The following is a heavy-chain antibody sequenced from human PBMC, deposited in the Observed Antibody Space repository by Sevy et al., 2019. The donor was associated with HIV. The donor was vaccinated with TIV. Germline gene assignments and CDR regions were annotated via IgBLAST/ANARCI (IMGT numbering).Heavy chain of an antibody. CDR1: GFTFSSYE. CDR3: ARGGRHRDVYNRKDAFDI. V-gene: IGHV3-48*03. CDR2: ISSSGSST. D-gene: IGHD1-1*01. Sequence: GGSLRLSCVASGFTFSSYEMNWVRQAPGKGLEWVSYISSSGSSTYYADSVKGRFTISRDNAKNSLYLQMNSLRAEDTAVYYCARGGRHRDVYNRKDAFDIWGQGTMVTVSS. J-gene: IGHJ3*02.